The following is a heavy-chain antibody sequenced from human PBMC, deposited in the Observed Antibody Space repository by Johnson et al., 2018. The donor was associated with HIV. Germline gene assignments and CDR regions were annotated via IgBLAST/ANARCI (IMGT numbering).Heavy chain of an antibody. J-gene: IGHJ3*02. CDR3: ARDLSEGGSWYRDGFDI. CDR1: GFTFSSYW. CDR2: IKQDGSEK. V-gene: IGHV3-7*03. Sequence: VLLVESGGGVVQPGRSLRLSCAASGFTFSSYWMSCVRQAPGKGLAWVANIKQDGSEKYYVDSVQRRFPISRDNAKNSLYLQMNSLRAEDTAVYYCARDLSEGGSWYRDGFDIWGQGTVVTVSS. D-gene: IGHD6-13*01.